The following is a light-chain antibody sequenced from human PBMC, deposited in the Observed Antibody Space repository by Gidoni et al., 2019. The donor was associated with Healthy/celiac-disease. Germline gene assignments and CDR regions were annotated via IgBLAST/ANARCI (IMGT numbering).Light chain of an antibody. J-gene: IGKJ4*02. CDR2: DTS. CDR1: QSVSSY. Sequence: ILLTQSPATLSLSTGERATLSCTASQSVSSYLAWYQQKPGESPRLHIYDTSNRATGIPARFSGSASGTDFTLTISSLEPEDFAVYYCQQHSNWPLTFGGGTKVEIK. V-gene: IGKV3-11*01. CDR3: QQHSNWPLT.